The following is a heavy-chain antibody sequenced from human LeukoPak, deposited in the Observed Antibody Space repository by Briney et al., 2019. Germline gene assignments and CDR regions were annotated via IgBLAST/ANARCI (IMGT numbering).Heavy chain of an antibody. CDR3: ASLYYFDRSRGWSY. Sequence: SETLSLTCAVSGGSISSANYYWGWIRQPPGKGLEWIGSIYYSGSTYYNSSLKSRVTISVDTSKNQFSLKLSSVTAADTAVYYCASLYYFDRSRGWSYWGQGTLVTVSS. CDR1: GGSISSANYY. CDR2: IYYSGST. V-gene: IGHV4-39*01. J-gene: IGHJ4*02. D-gene: IGHD3-22*01.